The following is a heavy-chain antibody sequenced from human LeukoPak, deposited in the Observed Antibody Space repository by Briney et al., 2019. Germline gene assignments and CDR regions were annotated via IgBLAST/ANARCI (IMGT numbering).Heavy chain of an antibody. CDR3: AKMGRAYYGSGSSNWFDP. CDR1: GFTVSSNY. CDR2: ISGSGGST. V-gene: IGHV3-23*01. J-gene: IGHJ5*02. Sequence: PGGSLRLSCAASGFTVSSNYMSWVRQAPGKGLEWVSAISGSGGSTYYADSVKGRFTISRDNSKNTLYLQMNSLRAEDTAVYYCAKMGRAYYGSGSSNWFDPWGQGTLVTVSS. D-gene: IGHD3-10*01.